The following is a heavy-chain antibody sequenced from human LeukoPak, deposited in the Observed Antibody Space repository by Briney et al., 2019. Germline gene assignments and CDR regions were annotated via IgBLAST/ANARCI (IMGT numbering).Heavy chain of an antibody. CDR3: ARGGRRGYSYGSYDAFDI. CDR1: GGSFSGYY. D-gene: IGHD5-18*01. V-gene: IGHV3-21*01. J-gene: IGHJ3*02. CDR2: ISSSSSYI. Sequence: ETLSLTCAVYGGSFSGYYWSWIRQPPGKGLEWVSSISSSSSYIYYADSVKGRFTISRDNAKNSLYLQMNSLRAEDTAVYYCARGGRRGYSYGSYDAFDIWGQGTMVTVSS.